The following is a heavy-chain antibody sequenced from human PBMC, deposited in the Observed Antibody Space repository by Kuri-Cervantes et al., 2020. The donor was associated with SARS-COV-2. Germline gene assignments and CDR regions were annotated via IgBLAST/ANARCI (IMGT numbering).Heavy chain of an antibody. D-gene: IGHD3-10*01. CDR2: IYYSGST. CDR3: ARTLDYYGSGTYCFDY. J-gene: IGHJ4*02. Sequence: GSLRLSCIVSGGSLSSGSHYWSWIRQPPGKGLEWIGYIYYSGSTKYNPSLKSRVTMSVDTSKNQFSLKLNSVTPADTAVYYCARTLDYYGSGTYCFDYWGQGTLVTVSS. V-gene: IGHV4-61*01. CDR1: GGSLSSGSHY.